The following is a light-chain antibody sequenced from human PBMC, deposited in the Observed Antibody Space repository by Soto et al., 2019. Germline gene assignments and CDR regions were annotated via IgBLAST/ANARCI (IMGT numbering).Light chain of an antibody. CDR1: QSISNY. CDR3: QESYGTPPT. J-gene: IGKJ4*01. Sequence: DMEMTQSPSSLSASVGDRVTITCRASQSISNYLNWYQHKPGKVPKLLIYAASSLQGGVPTRFSGSRSGTDFPLTINSLQPEDFATYYCQESYGTPPTFGGGTNIETK. V-gene: IGKV1-39*01. CDR2: AAS.